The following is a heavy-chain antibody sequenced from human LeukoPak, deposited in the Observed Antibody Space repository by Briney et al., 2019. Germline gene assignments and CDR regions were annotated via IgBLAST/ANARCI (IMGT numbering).Heavy chain of an antibody. CDR1: GGSISSYY. J-gene: IGHJ3*02. Sequence: SETLSLTCTVSGGSISSYYWSWIRQPAGKGLEWIGRIYTSGSTNYNPPLKSRVTMSVDTSKNQFSLKLSSVTAADTAVYYCASSKHTTVVTDDAFDIWGQGTMVTVSS. CDR2: IYTSGST. V-gene: IGHV4-4*07. D-gene: IGHD4-23*01. CDR3: ASSKHTTVVTDDAFDI.